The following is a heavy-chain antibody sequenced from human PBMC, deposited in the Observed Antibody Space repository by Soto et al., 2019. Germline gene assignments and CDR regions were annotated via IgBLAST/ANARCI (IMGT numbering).Heavy chain of an antibody. Sequence: QVQLQESGPGLVKPSETLSLICTVSGGSISTDNWWSWVRQPPGKGLEWIGDIYHSGVTNYDPSLQSRVSLLVDTSKNHFSLDLTSLTAADTAVYYCARGSNGYTGYWFDSWGQGIPVDVSS. J-gene: IGHJ5*01. V-gene: IGHV4-4*02. D-gene: IGHD3-16*01. CDR3: ARGSNGYTGYWFDS. CDR1: GGSISTDNW. CDR2: IYHSGVT.